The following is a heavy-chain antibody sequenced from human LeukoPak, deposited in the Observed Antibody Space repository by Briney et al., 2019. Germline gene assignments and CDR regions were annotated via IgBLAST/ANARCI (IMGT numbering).Heavy chain of an antibody. CDR2: TWHDGRNK. V-gene: IGHV3-33*01. CDR1: GFTFSSYG. Sequence: PGRSLRLSCAASGFTFSSYGIHWVRQAPGKGLEWVAVTWHDGRNKYYADSVKGRFTISRDNSKNTVLLQMNSLRAEDTAIYYCARDWGSDEAIDYWGQGTLVTVSS. J-gene: IGHJ4*02. D-gene: IGHD2-21*02. CDR3: ARDWGSDEAIDY.